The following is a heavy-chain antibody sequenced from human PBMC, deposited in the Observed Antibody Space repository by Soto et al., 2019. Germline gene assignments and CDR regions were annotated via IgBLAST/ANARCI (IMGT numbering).Heavy chain of an antibody. V-gene: IGHV4-34*01. Sequence: SETLSLTCAVYGGSFSGYYWSWIRQPPGKGLEWIGEINHSGSTNYNPSLKSRVTISVDTSKNQFSLKLSSVTAADTAVYYCARGGVGFWRGYFFAYSGQGSLVIVSS. CDR1: GGSFSGYY. CDR3: ARGGVGFWRGYFFAY. D-gene: IGHD3-3*01. CDR2: INHSGST. J-gene: IGHJ4*02.